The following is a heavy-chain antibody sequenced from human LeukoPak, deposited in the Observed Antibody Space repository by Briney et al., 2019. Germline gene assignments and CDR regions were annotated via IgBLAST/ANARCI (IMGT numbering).Heavy chain of an antibody. CDR3: AKSTDLLGQLEY. D-gene: IGHD5/OR15-5a*01. CDR1: GFTFSRHA. J-gene: IGHJ4*02. Sequence: GGSLRLSCADSGFTFSRHAMSWVRQAPGKGLEWVSTISNSGGSTYDADSVKGRFTISRDNSKDTLYLQMNSLRAEDTAVYYCAKSTDLLGQLEYWGQGTLVTVPS. CDR2: ISNSGGST. V-gene: IGHV3-23*01.